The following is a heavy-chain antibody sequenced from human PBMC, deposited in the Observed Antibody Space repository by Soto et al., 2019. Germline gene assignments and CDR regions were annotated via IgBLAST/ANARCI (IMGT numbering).Heavy chain of an antibody. CDR1: GGTFSSYA. D-gene: IGHD1-26*01. V-gene: IGHV1-69*13. CDR3: AVTSRIVGAPYYFDY. Sequence: ASVKVSCKASGGTFSSYAISWVRQAPGQGLEWMGGIIPIFGTANYAQKFQGRVTITADESTSTAYMELSSLRSEDTAVYYCAVTSRIVGAPYYFDYWGQGTLVTVSS. CDR2: IIPIFGTA. J-gene: IGHJ4*02.